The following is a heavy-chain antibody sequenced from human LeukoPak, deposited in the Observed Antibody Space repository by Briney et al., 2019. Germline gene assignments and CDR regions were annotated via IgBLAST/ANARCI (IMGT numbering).Heavy chain of an antibody. V-gene: IGHV3-30*03. Sequence: GRSLRLSCAASGFTFSSYGMHWVRQAPGKGLEWVAVISYDGSNKYYADSVKGRFTISRDNAKNSLYLQMNSLRAEDTAVYYCARSCTSTTCQIEDWGQGTLVTVSS. J-gene: IGHJ4*02. CDR1: GFTFSSYG. CDR2: ISYDGSNK. D-gene: IGHD2-2*01. CDR3: ARSCTSTTCQIED.